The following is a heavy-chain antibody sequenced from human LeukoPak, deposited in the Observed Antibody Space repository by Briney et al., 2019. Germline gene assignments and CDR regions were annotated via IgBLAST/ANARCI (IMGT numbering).Heavy chain of an antibody. V-gene: IGHV3-74*01. Sequence: GGSLRLSCAASGFTFSDFWMHWVRQAPGKGLVWVSRINSGGTVTNYADSVKGRLTISRDNAKNTLYLQMSSLRAEDTAVYYCASRYCSGGSCYLDYWGQGTLVTVSS. CDR3: ASRYCSGGSCYLDY. CDR2: INSGGTVT. CDR1: GFTFSDFW. D-gene: IGHD2-15*01. J-gene: IGHJ4*02.